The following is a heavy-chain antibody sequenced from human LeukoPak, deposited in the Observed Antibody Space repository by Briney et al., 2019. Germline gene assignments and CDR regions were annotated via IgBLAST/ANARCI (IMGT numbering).Heavy chain of an antibody. V-gene: IGHV3-48*01. CDR3: ARALMVRGVIWFDP. CDR1: GFTFSSYA. D-gene: IGHD3-10*01. J-gene: IGHJ5*02. CDR2: ISSSSSTI. Sequence: GGSLRLSCAASGFTFSSYAMHWVRQAPGKGLEWVSYISSSSSTIYYADSVKGRFTISRDNAKNSLYLQMNSLRAEDTAVYYCARALMVRGVIWFDPWGQGTLVTVSS.